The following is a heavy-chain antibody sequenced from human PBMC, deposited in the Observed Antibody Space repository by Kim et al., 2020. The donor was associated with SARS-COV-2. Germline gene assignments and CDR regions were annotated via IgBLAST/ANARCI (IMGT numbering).Heavy chain of an antibody. J-gene: IGHJ4*02. Sequence: SGPTLVNPTQTLTLTCTFSGFSLSTRGMCVSWIRQPPWVGLGGGVGGGGDDDKFYSTSMKTRLTISKDTSKNQVALSMTNMDPVDTGTYYCARVRCDCSSSSCQAAYFDYWGQGALVTVSS. CDR3: ARVRCDCSSSSCQAAYFDY. V-gene: IGHV2-70*17. CDR2: GGGDDDK. D-gene: IGHD2-2*01. CDR1: GFSLSTRGMC.